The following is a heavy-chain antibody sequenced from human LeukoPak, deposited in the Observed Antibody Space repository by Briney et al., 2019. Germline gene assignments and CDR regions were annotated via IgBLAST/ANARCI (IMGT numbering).Heavy chain of an antibody. J-gene: IGHJ4*02. CDR2: IRSSTNNYAT. V-gene: IGHV3-73*01. D-gene: IGHD6-19*01. Sequence: GGSLKLSCAASGFTFSGSAMHWVRQASGKGLEAVGLIRSSTNNYATAYAASVSGRFTISSDGSKDTAYLQMNSLKTEDTAVYYCTGGSGWYSPDYWGQGTLVTVYS. CDR1: GFTFSGSA. CDR3: TGGSGWYSPDY.